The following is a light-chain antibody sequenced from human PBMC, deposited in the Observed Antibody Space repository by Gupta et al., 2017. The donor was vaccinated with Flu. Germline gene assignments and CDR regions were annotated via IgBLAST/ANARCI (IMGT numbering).Light chain of an antibody. CDR1: STNIGAYFH. CDR2: DNN. Sequence: VTIPCTGTSTNIGAYFHVHWYQQLPGTAPKLLIFDNNKRPSGVPDRFSGSRSGTSASLAITGLQAEDEADYYCQSYDSSRTSWVFGGGTKLTVL. V-gene: IGLV1-40*01. CDR3: QSYDSSRTSWV. J-gene: IGLJ3*02.